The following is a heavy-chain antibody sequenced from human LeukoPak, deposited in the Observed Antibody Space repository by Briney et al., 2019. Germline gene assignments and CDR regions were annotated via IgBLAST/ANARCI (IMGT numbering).Heavy chain of an antibody. CDR1: GDSVSSNSVT. CDR3: ARRLTQYDCFDP. Sequence: SQTLSLTFAISGDSVSSNSVTWNWIRQSPPRGLEWLGRTYYRSTWYNDYAVSVRGRITVNPDTSKNQFSLRLNSVTPEDTAVYYCARRLTQYDCFDPWGQGILVTVSS. CDR2: TYYRSTWYN. V-gene: IGHV6-1*01. D-gene: IGHD2-2*01. J-gene: IGHJ5*02.